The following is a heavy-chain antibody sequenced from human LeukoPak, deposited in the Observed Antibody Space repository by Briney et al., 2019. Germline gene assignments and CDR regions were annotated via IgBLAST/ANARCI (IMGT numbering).Heavy chain of an antibody. CDR3: ARDFRSADYGDYDPYYYYSYLDV. J-gene: IGHJ6*03. D-gene: IGHD4-17*01. V-gene: IGHV1-2*02. CDR1: GYTFTGYY. Sequence: GASVKVSCKASGYTFTGYYMHWVRQAPGQGLEWMGWINPNSGGTNYAQKFQGRVTMTRDTSISTAYMELSRLRSDDTAVYYCARDFRSADYGDYDPYYYYSYLDVWGKGTMVTVSS. CDR2: INPNSGGT.